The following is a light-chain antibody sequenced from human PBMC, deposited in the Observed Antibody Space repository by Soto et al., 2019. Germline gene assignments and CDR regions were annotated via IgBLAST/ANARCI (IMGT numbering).Light chain of an antibody. CDR3: MQGTHWPST. J-gene: IGKJ2*01. V-gene: IGKV2-30*01. Sequence: DVVMTQSPLSLPVTLGQPASISCRSSQSLLYIDGNTYLHWFQQRPGQSPRRLIYQVSKRYAGVTEICSVCGCGSDFTPEISRSEADDAGIYYCMQGTHWPSTFGQGTNLHVK. CDR1: QSLLYIDGNTY. CDR2: QVS.